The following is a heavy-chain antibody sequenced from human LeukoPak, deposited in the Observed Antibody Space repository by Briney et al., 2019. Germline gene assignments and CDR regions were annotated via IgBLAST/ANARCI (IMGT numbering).Heavy chain of an antibody. D-gene: IGHD3-22*01. CDR3: ARGAAGYYYDSSGYID. J-gene: IGHJ3*01. Sequence: ASVKVSCKASGYTLTSYDINWVRQATGQGLEWMGWMNPNSGNTGYAQKFQGRVTMTRNTSISTAYMELSSLRSEDTAVYYCARGAAGYYYDSSGYIDWGQGTMVTVSS. V-gene: IGHV1-8*01. CDR1: GYTLTSYD. CDR2: MNPNSGNT.